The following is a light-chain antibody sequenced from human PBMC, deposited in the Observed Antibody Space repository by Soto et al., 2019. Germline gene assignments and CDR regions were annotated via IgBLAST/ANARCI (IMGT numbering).Light chain of an antibody. CDR1: QNIASW. V-gene: IGKV1-5*01. CDR3: QQYNTYSAT. Sequence: DIQMTQSPSTLSASVGDSVTITCRASQNIASWLAWYQQRPGKAPKLLIYGASTSESGVPFRFSGSGSGTEFTLTIRSLQPGDFAIYYCQQYNTYSATFGQGTRLEIK. J-gene: IGKJ5*01. CDR2: GAS.